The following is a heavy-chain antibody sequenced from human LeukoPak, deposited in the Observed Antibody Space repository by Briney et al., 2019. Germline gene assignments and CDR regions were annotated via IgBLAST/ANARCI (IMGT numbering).Heavy chain of an antibody. D-gene: IGHD7-27*01. CDR3: IKDRTGTYSFDY. CDR2: SGGAT. Sequence: GGSLRLSCSASGFTLSSCSMHWVRQAPGKGLEYVSTSGGATYYADSVKGRFTISRDNAKNTLYLQMSSLRAEDTAVYYCIKDRTGTYSFDYWGQGTLVTVSS. J-gene: IGHJ4*02. V-gene: IGHV3-64D*09. CDR1: GFTLSSCS.